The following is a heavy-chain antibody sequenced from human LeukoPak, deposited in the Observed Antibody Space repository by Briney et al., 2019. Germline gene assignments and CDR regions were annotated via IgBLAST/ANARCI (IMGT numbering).Heavy chain of an antibody. CDR2: INPNSGGT. D-gene: IGHD6-6*01. CDR3: ARDTNPSVDDAFDI. Sequence: GASVKVSCKASGYTFTGYYIHWVRQAPGQGLEWMGRINPNSGGTNYAQKFQGRVTMTRDTSISTAYMDLSRLRSDDTAVYYCARDTNPSVDDAFDIWGQGTMVTVSS. CDR1: GYTFTGYY. V-gene: IGHV1-2*06. J-gene: IGHJ3*02.